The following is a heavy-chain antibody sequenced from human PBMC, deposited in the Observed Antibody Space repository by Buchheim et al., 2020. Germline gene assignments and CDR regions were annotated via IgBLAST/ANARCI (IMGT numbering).Heavy chain of an antibody. J-gene: IGHJ4*02. D-gene: IGHD2-2*01. CDR3: AKESPYCTSSSCRIYYFDH. CDR1: GFTFSDYA. Sequence: EVQVLESGGGLVQPGGSLRLSCAASGFTFSDYAMSWVRQAPGKGLEWVSAISGSDNRKFYAASVKGRFTISRNNSKNTMYLQMNSLGAEDTALYFCAKESPYCTSSSCRIYYFDHWGQGTL. V-gene: IGHV3-23*01. CDR2: ISGSDNRK.